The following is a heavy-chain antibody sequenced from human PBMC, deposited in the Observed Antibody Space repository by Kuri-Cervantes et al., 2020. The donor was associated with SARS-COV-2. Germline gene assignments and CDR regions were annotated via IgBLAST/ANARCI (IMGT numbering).Heavy chain of an antibody. Sequence: ASVKVSCKACGCTFTSYGISWVRQAPAQGLEWMGWISAYNGNTNYAQKLQGRVTMTTDTSTSTAYMELRSLRSDDTAVYYWARDPGITIFGVPSSFDLWGRGTLVTVSS. CDR2: ISAYNGNT. J-gene: IGHJ2*01. V-gene: IGHV1-18*01. D-gene: IGHD3-3*01. CDR1: GCTFTSYG. CDR3: ARDPGITIFGVPSSFDL.